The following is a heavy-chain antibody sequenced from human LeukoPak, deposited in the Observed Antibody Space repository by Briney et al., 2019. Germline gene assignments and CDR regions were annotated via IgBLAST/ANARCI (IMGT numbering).Heavy chain of an antibody. CDR1: GYTFIDYY. D-gene: IGHD5-18*01. Sequence: ASVKVSCKASGYTFIDYYIHWVRQAPGQGLEWMGSINPNSDVTNYAQNFQGRVTMTRDTFIRTAYMELSRLTSDDTAVYYCAREGGSSYGYAYHWGQGTLVTVSS. CDR2: INPNSDVT. V-gene: IGHV1-2*02. CDR3: AREGGSSYGYAYH. J-gene: IGHJ5*02.